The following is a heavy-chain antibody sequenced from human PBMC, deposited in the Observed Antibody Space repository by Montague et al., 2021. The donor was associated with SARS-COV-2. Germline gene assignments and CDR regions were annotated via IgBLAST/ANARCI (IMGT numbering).Heavy chain of an antibody. J-gene: IGHJ6*02. V-gene: IGHV4-39*01. CDR3: ASPTVVVTAPNYYGMDV. D-gene: IGHD2-21*02. CDR1: GGSISSTSYY. CDR2: IYYSGST. Sequence: SETLSLTCSVPGGSISSTSYYWGWIRQPPGKGLEWIGSIYYSGSTYYNPSLRSRVTISVDTSKNQFSLKLSSVTAADTAVYYCASPTVVVTAPNYYGMDVWGQGTTVTVSS.